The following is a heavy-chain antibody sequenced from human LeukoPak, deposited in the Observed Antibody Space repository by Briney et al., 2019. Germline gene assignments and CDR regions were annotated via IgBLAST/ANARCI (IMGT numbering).Heavy chain of an antibody. CDR2: ISSSSSTI. D-gene: IGHD4-17*01. J-gene: IGHJ6*02. Sequence: GGSLRLSCAASGFTFSSYSMNWVRQAPGKGLEGVSYISSSSSTIYYADSVKGRFTISRDNSKNTLYLQMNSLRAEDTAVYYCAKDLAPHTVTNYYYGMDVWGQGTTVTVSS. CDR1: GFTFSSYS. V-gene: IGHV3-48*01. CDR3: AKDLAPHTVTNYYYGMDV.